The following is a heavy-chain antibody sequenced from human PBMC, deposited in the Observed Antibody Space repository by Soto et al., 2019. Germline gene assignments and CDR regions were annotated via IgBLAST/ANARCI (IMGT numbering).Heavy chain of an antibody. CDR2: IWYDGSNQ. D-gene: IGHD5-12*01. V-gene: IGHV3-33*03. J-gene: IGHJ5*02. CDR1: GFTFSRNG. Sequence: GGSLRLSCAASGFTFSRNGMHWVRQAPGKGLEWVAIIWYDGSNQFYADSVKGRFTISRDNAKNTLYLQMNSLRVEDTAVYYCAGIAATVPWGQGTLVTVSS. CDR3: AGIAATVP.